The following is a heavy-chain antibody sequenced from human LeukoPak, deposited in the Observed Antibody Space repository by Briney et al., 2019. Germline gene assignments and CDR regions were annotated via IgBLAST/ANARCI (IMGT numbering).Heavy chain of an antibody. CDR3: ARDLAHYDFWSLAFDI. CDR2: IIPIFGTA. Sequence: GVSVKVSCKASGGTFSSYAISWVRQAPGQGLEWMGGIIPIFGTANYAQKFQGRVTITADESTSTAYMELSSLRSEDTAVYYCARDLAHYDFWSLAFDIWGQGTMVTVSS. J-gene: IGHJ3*02. CDR1: GGTFSSYA. D-gene: IGHD3-3*01. V-gene: IGHV1-69*13.